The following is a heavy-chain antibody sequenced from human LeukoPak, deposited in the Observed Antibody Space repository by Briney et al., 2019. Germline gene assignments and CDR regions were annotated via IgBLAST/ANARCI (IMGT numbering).Heavy chain of an antibody. Sequence: PSETLSLTCAVYGGSFSGYYWSWIRQPPGKGLEWIGEINHSGSTNYNPSLKSRVTISVDTSKNQFSLKLSSVTAADTAVYYCARGSLYCGGDCYGPDYWGQGTQVTVSS. J-gene: IGHJ4*02. CDR1: GGSFSGYY. D-gene: IGHD2-21*02. CDR3: ARGSLYCGGDCYGPDY. CDR2: INHSGST. V-gene: IGHV4-34*01.